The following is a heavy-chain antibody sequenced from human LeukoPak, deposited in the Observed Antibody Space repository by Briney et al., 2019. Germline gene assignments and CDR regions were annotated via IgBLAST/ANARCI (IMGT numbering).Heavy chain of an antibody. D-gene: IGHD3-22*01. CDR2: LYPGVST. V-gene: IGHV4-4*07. CDR3: ARLKFYDSTGYSPGHYMDV. CDR1: GGPIYSYY. J-gene: IGHJ6*03. Sequence: PSETLSLTCTVSGGPIYSYYWSWIRQTAGKGLEWIGRLYPGVSTDYNPSLKCRVTMSVDTSKKQFALKLSAVTAADTAAYYCARLKFYDSTGYSPGHYMDVWGKGTTVRVSS.